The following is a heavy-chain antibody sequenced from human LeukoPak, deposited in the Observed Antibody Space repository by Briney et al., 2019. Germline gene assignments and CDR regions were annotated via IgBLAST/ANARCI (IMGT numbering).Heavy chain of an antibody. V-gene: IGHV3-7*01. CDR3: AKWDFFGDYFTFDP. CDR2: IKFDESET. CDR1: GFTFGRDW. J-gene: IGHJ5*02. D-gene: IGHD2/OR15-2a*01. Sequence: GGSLRHSCEASGFTFGRDWMSWVRQAPGKGLEWVATIKFDESETYYVDSVKGRFAVSRDNGQNSLFLQMSSLRVEDTALYFCAKWDFFGDYFTFDPRGQGVLVIVSS.